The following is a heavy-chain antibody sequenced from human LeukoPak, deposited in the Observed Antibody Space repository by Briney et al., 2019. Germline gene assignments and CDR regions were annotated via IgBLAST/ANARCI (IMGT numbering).Heavy chain of an antibody. CDR3: ARGIVVVPAAIGFDY. D-gene: IGHD2-2*02. CDR2: INHSGST. J-gene: IGHJ4*02. Sequence: SETLSLTCAVYGGSFSGYYWSWIRQPPGKGLEWIGEINHSGSTNYNPSPKSRVTISVDTSKNQFSLKLSSVTAADTAVYYCARGIVVVPAAIGFDYWGQGTLVTVSS. CDR1: GGSFSGYY. V-gene: IGHV4-34*01.